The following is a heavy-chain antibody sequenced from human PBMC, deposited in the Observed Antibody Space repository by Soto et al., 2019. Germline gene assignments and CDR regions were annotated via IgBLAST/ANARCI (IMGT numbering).Heavy chain of an antibody. CDR1: GFTFDDYA. CDR2: ISWNSGSI. Sequence: GGSLRLSCAASGFTFDDYAMHWVRQAPGKGLEWVSGISWNSGSIGYADSVKGRFTISRDNAKNSLYLQMNSLRAEDTALYYCAKVPGLELDYGDYMYYFDYWGQGTLVTVSS. V-gene: IGHV3-9*01. J-gene: IGHJ4*02. D-gene: IGHD4-17*01. CDR3: AKVPGLELDYGDYMYYFDY.